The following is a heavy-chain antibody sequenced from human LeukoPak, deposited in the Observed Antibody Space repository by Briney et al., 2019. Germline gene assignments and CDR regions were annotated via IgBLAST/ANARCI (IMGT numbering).Heavy chain of an antibody. CDR3: ARAPREYYGSGSYFDY. D-gene: IGHD3-10*01. CDR2: IYYSGST. Sequence: SETLSLTCTVSGGSISSGGYYWSWIRQPPGKGLEWIGSIYYSGSTYYNPSLKSRVTISVDTSKNQFSLKLSSVTAADTAVYYCARAPREYYGSGSYFDYWGQGTLVTVSS. V-gene: IGHV4-39*07. CDR1: GGSISSGGYY. J-gene: IGHJ4*02.